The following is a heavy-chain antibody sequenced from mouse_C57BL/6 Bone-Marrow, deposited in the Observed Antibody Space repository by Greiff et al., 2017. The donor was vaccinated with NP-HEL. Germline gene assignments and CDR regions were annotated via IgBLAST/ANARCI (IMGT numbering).Heavy chain of an antibody. CDR1: GFNIKDYY. CDR2: IDPEDGDT. CDR3: SHYYSNYGFAY. D-gene: IGHD2-5*01. Sequence: VQLQQSGAELVRPGASVKLSCTASGFNIKDYYMHWVKQRPEQGLEWIGRIDPEDGDTEYAPKFQGKATMTADTSSNTAYLQLSSLTSEDTAVYYCSHYYSNYGFAYWGQGTLVTVSA. V-gene: IGHV14-1*01. J-gene: IGHJ3*01.